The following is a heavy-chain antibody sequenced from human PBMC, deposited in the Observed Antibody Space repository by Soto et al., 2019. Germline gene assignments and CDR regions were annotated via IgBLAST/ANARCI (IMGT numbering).Heavy chain of an antibody. J-gene: IGHJ6*02. CDR3: ARDYYDSSGYQGSYGMDV. CDR2: IIPIFGTA. V-gene: IGHV1-69*01. D-gene: IGHD3-22*01. CDR1: GGTFSSYA. Sequence: QVQLVQSGAEVKKPGSSVKVSCKASGGTFSSYAISWVRQAPGQGLEWMGGIIPIFGTANYAQKFQGRVMITADESTSTAYMELSSLRSEDTAVYYCARDYYDSSGYQGSYGMDVWGQGTTVTVSS.